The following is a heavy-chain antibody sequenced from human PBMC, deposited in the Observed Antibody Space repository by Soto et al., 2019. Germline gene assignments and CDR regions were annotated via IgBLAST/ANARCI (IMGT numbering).Heavy chain of an antibody. Sequence: SETLSLTCAVSGGSISSGGYSWSWIRQPPGKGLEWIGYIYHSGSTYYNPSLKSRVTISVDRSKNQFSLKLSSVTAADTAVYYCARVRYGAFDPWGQGTLVTVYS. D-gene: IGHD1-20*01. J-gene: IGHJ5*02. V-gene: IGHV4-30-2*01. CDR3: ARVRYGAFDP. CDR1: GGSISSGGYS. CDR2: IYHSGST.